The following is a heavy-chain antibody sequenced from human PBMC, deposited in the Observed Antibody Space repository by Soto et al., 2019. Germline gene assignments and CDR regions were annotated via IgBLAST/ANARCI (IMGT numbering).Heavy chain of an antibody. D-gene: IGHD6-25*01. J-gene: IGHJ4*02. CDR3: ARAIGADFFDY. V-gene: IGHV3-23*01. Sequence: GGSLRLSWIASGFTFSNYAMSWVRQAPGMGLEWVSTISDSGVNTFFGDSMKDRFTISRDNSKSTVYLQLNTVRAEDTAIYYCARAIGADFFDYWGKGTLVTVSS. CDR2: ISDSGVNT. CDR1: GFTFSNYA.